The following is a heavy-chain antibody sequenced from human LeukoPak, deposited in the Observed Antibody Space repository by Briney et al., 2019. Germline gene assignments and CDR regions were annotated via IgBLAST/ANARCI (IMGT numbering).Heavy chain of an antibody. Sequence: SETLSLTCTVSGGSISRSRDYWGWIRQPPGKGLEWIGSIYYSGSTYYNPSLKSRVTISGDTSKNRFSLKLSSVTAADTAMYYCARGDGNAWYGAAFDIWGQGTMVSVSS. D-gene: IGHD3-10*01. CDR2: IYYSGST. CDR3: ARGDGNAWYGAAFDI. V-gene: IGHV4-39*07. CDR1: GGSISRSRDY. J-gene: IGHJ3*02.